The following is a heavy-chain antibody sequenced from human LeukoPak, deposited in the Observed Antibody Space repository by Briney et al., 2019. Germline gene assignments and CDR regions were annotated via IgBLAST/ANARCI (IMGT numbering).Heavy chain of an antibody. V-gene: IGHV1-3*01. D-gene: IGHD2-21*02. CDR2: INAGNGNT. Sequence: GASVKVSCKASEYTFTSYAMHWLRQAPGQRLEWMGWINAGNGNTKYSQKFQGRVTITRDTSASTAYMELSSLRSEDTAVYYCAIDYCGGDCYIYYYYGMDVWGQGTTVTVSS. J-gene: IGHJ6*02. CDR1: EYTFTSYA. CDR3: AIDYCGGDCYIYYYYGMDV.